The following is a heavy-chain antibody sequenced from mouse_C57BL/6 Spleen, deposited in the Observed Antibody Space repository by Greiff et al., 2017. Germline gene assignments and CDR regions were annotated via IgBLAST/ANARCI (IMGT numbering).Heavy chain of an antibody. CDR1: GYTFTGYY. CDR3: EGDYGSNYAMDY. V-gene: IGHV1-77*01. CDR2: IGPGSGST. J-gene: IGHJ4*01. D-gene: IGHD1-1*01. Sequence: QVQLKQSGAELVKPGASVKISCKASGYTFTGYYINWVKQRPGQGLEWIGKIGPGSGSTYYNEKFKGKATLTADKSSSTAYMQRSSLTSEDAAVYFCEGDYGSNYAMDYWGQGTSVTVSS.